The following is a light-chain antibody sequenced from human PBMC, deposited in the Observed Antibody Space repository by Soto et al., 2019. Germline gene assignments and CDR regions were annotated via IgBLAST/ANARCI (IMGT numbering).Light chain of an antibody. Sequence: EIVMTQSPAALSVSPGERVTLSCRASQSISFNLAWYQQKPGQAPRLLIYIASTRAAGIPARFSGSGSGTEFTLTISSLQSEDSAIYYCQQRNIWPPVTFGQGTRLEI. V-gene: IGKV3-15*01. CDR1: QSISFN. J-gene: IGKJ5*01. CDR3: QQRNIWPPVT. CDR2: IAS.